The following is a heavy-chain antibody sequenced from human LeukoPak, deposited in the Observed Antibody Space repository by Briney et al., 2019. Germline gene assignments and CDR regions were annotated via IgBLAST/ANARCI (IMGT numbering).Heavy chain of an antibody. J-gene: IGHJ4*02. V-gene: IGHV1-2*02. D-gene: IGHD2-2*01. CDR2: INPNSGGT. Sequence: ATVKVSCKASGYTFTGYYMHWVRQAPGQGLEWMGWINPNSGGTNYAQKFQGRVTMTRDTSISTAYMELSRLRSDDTAVYYCARDIEDIVVVTSVDYWGQGTLVTVSS. CDR1: GYTFTGYY. CDR3: ARDIEDIVVVTSVDY.